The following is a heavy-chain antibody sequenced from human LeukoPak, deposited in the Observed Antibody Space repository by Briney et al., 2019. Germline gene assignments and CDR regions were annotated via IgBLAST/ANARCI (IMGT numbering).Heavy chain of an antibody. V-gene: IGHV3-23*01. CDR3: AKGRGDGYIYPLLFHY. Sequence: PGGSLRLSCAVSGFTFSDYAMSWVRQAPGKGLEWVSLITGSGDTTHYADSVKGRFTISRDNSKKTLYLQLNSLRAEDTAVYYCAKGRGDGYIYPLLFHYWGQGTLITVSS. CDR2: ITGSGDTT. J-gene: IGHJ4*02. CDR1: GFTFSDYA. D-gene: IGHD5-24*01.